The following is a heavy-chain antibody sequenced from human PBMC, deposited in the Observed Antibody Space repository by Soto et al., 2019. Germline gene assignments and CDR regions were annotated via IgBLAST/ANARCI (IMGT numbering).Heavy chain of an antibody. CDR2: IYDTGISGYTPST. J-gene: IGHJ6*02. D-gene: IGHD6-13*01. V-gene: IGHV4-59*01. CDR3: ARGADAFFYYGLDV. Sequence: SETLSLTCTVSGGSITSSYWSWIRRPPGKGLEWIAYIYDTGISGYTPSTSYNPSLKSRVTMSVDTSKSQFSLKLTSVTAADAAVYYCARGADAFFYYGLDVWGQGITVTVSS. CDR1: GGSITSSY.